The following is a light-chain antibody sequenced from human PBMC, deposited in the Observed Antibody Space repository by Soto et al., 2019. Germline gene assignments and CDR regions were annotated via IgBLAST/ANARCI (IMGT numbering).Light chain of an antibody. J-gene: IGKJ3*01. CDR1: ESVHRN. CDR2: YAS. Sequence: EMVMTQSPATLSVSPGERVTLSCRASESVHRNLAWYQQKPGQGPSLLIYYASTRATGVPDRFTSSGSGTEFTLTISSLQSEDSGVYHCQHYNYWPPTFGPGTNVEIQ. CDR3: QHYNYWPPT. V-gene: IGKV3-15*01.